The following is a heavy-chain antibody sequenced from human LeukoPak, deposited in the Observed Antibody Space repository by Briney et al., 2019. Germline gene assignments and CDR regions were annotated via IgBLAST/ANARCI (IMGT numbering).Heavy chain of an antibody. CDR3: ARAARVDY. CDR1: GFSISNYW. V-gene: IGHV3-7*01. Sequence: GGSLRLSCAGSGFSISNYWMSWVRQAPGKGLEWVANIKQAESERFYVDSVKDRFIISREIAENSVYLQMNSLRDEDTAVYYCARAARVDYWGQGTLVTVSS. J-gene: IGHJ4*02. D-gene: IGHD6-6*01. CDR2: IKQAESER.